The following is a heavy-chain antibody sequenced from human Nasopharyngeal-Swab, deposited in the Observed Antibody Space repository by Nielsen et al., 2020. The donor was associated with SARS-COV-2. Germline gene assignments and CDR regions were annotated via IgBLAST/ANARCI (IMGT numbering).Heavy chain of an antibody. J-gene: IGHJ4*02. CDR2: IDPSDSYT. D-gene: IGHD2-2*01. V-gene: IGHV5-10-1*01. CDR3: ARWVVDCSSTSCHYYFDY. Sequence: GESLTISCQGSGYSFPSYWISWVRQMPGKGLAWMGRIDPSDSYTNYSPSFQGHVTISADKSISTAYLQWSSLKASDTAMYYCARWVVDCSSTSCHYYFDYWGQGTLVTVSS. CDR1: GYSFPSYW.